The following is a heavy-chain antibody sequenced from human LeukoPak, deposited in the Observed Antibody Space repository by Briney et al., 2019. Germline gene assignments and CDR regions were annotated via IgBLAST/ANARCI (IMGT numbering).Heavy chain of an antibody. J-gene: IGHJ4*02. CDR2: INHSGST. D-gene: IGHD6-19*01. V-gene: IGHV4-34*01. CDR1: GGSFSGYY. CDR3: ARGRGGSGWFYY. Sequence: SETLSLTCAVYGGSFSGYYWSWIRQPPGKGPEWIGEINHSGSTNYNPSLKSRVTISVDTSKNQFSLKLSSVTAADTAVYYCARGRGGSGWFYYWGQGTLVTVSS.